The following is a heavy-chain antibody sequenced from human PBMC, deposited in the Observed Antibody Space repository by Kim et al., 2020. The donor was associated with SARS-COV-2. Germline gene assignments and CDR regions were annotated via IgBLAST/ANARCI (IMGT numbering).Heavy chain of an antibody. D-gene: IGHD6-13*01. Sequence: GGSLRLSCAVSEVIFSSYWMHWVRQSPGKGLEWVSHISDDWTTATYADSVKGRFTISRDNAKNTLFLEMNSLRVDDTALYYCVRVIAGYSSSWYTQWGQGTLVTVSS. CDR2: ISDDWTTA. CDR3: VRVIAGYSSSWYTQ. J-gene: IGHJ4*02. CDR1: EVIFSSYW. V-gene: IGHV3-74*01.